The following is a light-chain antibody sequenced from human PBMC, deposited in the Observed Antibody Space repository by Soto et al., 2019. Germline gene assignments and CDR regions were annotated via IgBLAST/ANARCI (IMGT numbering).Light chain of an antibody. CDR1: QSVSSH. CDR3: QQRSHWPFIT. CDR2: DTS. Sequence: EIVLTQSPATLSLSPGERATLSCRASQSVSSHLAWYQQKPGQAPRLLIYDTSDRATGIPARFSGSGSGTDFTLTISGLEPEDFAVYYCQQRSHWPFITFGQGTRLEIK. J-gene: IGKJ5*01. V-gene: IGKV3-11*01.